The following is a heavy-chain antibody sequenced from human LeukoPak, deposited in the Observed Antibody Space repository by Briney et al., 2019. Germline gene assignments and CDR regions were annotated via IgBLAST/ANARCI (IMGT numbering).Heavy chain of an antibody. Sequence: PSETLSLTCTVSGGSISSSSYYWGWIRQPPGKGLEWIGSIYYSGSTYYNPSLKSRVTISVDTSKNQFSLKLSSVTAADTAVYYCARQGVILRYFDWLGDNWFDPWGQGTLVTVSS. CDR1: GGSISSSSYY. D-gene: IGHD3-9*01. V-gene: IGHV4-39*01. CDR3: ARQGVILRYFDWLGDNWFDP. CDR2: IYYSGST. J-gene: IGHJ5*02.